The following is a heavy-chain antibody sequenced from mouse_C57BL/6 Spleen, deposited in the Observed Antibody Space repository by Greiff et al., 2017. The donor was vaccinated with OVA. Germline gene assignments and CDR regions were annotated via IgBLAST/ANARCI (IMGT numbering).Heavy chain of an antibody. V-gene: IGHV1-4*01. Sequence: VQLVESGAELARPGASVKMSCKASGYTFTSYTMHWVKQRPGQGLEWIGYLNPSSGYTKYNQKFKDKATLTADKSSSTAYMQLSSLTSEDTAVYDCARYYYGSSYWYFDVWGTGTTVTVSS. J-gene: IGHJ1*03. CDR2: LNPSSGYT. CDR3: ARYYYGSSYWYFDV. CDR1: GYTFTSYT. D-gene: IGHD1-1*01.